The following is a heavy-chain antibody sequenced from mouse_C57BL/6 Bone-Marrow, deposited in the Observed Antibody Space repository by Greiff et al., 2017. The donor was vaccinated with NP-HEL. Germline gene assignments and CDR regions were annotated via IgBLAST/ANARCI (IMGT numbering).Heavy chain of an antibody. D-gene: IGHD1-1*01. CDR3: ARPLITRYFDV. J-gene: IGHJ1*03. Sequence: EVKLMESGGGLVKPGGSLKLSCAASGFTFSDYGMHWVRQAPEKGLEWVAYISSGSSTIYYADTVKGRFTISRDNAKNTLFLQMTSLRSEDTAMYYCARPLITRYFDVWGTGTTVTVSS. CDR2: ISSGSSTI. V-gene: IGHV5-17*01. CDR1: GFTFSDYG.